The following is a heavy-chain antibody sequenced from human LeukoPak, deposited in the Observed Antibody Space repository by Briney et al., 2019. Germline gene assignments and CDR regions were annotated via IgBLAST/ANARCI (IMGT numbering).Heavy chain of an antibody. V-gene: IGHV3-23*01. Sequence: GGSLRLSCGASGFTFSGYYMSWVRQAPGKGLEWVSAISGSGGSTYYADSVKGRFTISRDNSKNTLYLQMNSLRAEDTAVYYCAKDGGDFGGWFDPWGQGTLVTVSS. J-gene: IGHJ5*02. CDR1: GFTFSGYY. CDR2: ISGSGGST. D-gene: IGHD3-3*01. CDR3: AKDGGDFGGWFDP.